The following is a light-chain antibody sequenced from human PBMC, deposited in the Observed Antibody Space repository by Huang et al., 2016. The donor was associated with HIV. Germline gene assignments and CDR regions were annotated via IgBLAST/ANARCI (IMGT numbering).Light chain of an antibody. CDR1: QSIGTN. CDR3: QHYSNWPPLT. Sequence: IILTQSPATLSVSPGEGATLSCRASQSIGTNLAWYQQGPGQAPRLLVYGASTRATGVPVRVSGSGSGTQFNLTLSSLQSEDCATYYCQHYSNWPPLTFGGGTKVDI. V-gene: IGKV3-15*01. CDR2: GAS. J-gene: IGKJ4*01.